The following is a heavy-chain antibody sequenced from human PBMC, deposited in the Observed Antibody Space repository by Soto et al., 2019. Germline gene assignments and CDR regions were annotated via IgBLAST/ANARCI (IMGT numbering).Heavy chain of an antibody. CDR1: GGSFSGYY. CDR3: ARATSTGWGYYYYYYGMDV. V-gene: IGHV4-34*01. D-gene: IGHD3-9*01. Sequence: PSETLSLTCAVYGGSFSGYYWSWIRQPPGKGLEWIGEINHSGSTNYNPSLKSRVTISVDTSKNQFSLRLSSVTAADTAVYYCARATSTGWGYYYYYYGMDVWGQGTTVTVSS. CDR2: INHSGST. J-gene: IGHJ6*02.